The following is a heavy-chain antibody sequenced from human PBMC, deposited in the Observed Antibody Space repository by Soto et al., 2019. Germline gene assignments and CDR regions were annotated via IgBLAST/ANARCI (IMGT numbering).Heavy chain of an antibody. V-gene: IGHV1-18*04. Sequence: EASVKVSCKASGYTFTSYGISWVRQAPGQGLEWMGWISAYNGNTNYAQKLQGRVTMTTDTSTSTAYMELRSLRSDDTAVYYCARDLFTMIVVVTPGPAFDIWGQGTMVTVSS. J-gene: IGHJ3*02. CDR3: ARDLFTMIVVVTPGPAFDI. CDR2: ISAYNGNT. CDR1: GYTFTSYG. D-gene: IGHD3-22*01.